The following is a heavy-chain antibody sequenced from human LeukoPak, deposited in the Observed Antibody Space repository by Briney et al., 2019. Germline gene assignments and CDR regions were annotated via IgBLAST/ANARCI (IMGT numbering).Heavy chain of an antibody. D-gene: IGHD5-18*01. J-gene: IGHJ4*02. Sequence: GGSLRLSCAASGFTFSNYAMSWVRQAPGKGLEWVSTISGNGDSTFYADSVKGRFNISRDNSKNTLYLQMDSLRAEDTAVYYCGKDSGRYTYGLFDYWGQGALVTVSS. V-gene: IGHV3-23*01. CDR3: GKDSGRYTYGLFDY. CDR2: ISGNGDST. CDR1: GFTFSNYA.